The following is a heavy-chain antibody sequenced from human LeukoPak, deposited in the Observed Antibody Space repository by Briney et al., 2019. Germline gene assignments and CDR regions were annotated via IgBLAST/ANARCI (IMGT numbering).Heavy chain of an antibody. CDR2: ISSSGSTI. CDR3: AKDPHSSSPNWFDP. J-gene: IGHJ5*02. D-gene: IGHD6-6*01. Sequence: GGSLRLSCAASGFTFSSYGMHWVRQAPGKGLEWVSYISSSGSTIYYADSVKGRFTISRDNSKNTLYLQMNSLRAEDTAVYYCAKDPHSSSPNWFDPWGQGTLVTVSS. CDR1: GFTFSSYG. V-gene: IGHV3-48*01.